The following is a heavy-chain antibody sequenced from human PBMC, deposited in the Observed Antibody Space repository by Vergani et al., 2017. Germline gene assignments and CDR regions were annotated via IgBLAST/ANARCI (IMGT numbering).Heavy chain of an antibody. CDR3: AREGAAAGKVYYYGMDV. CDR1: GYTFTSYA. V-gene: IGHV7-4-1*02. CDR2: INTNTGNP. J-gene: IGHJ6*02. Sequence: QVQLVQSGSELKKPGASVKVSCKASGYTFTSYAMNWVRQASGQGLGWMGWINTNTGNPTYAHVFIGRFVFSLDTSVSTAYLRISSLKAEDTAVYYWAREGAAAGKVYYYGMDVWGQGTTVTVSS. D-gene: IGHD6-13*01.